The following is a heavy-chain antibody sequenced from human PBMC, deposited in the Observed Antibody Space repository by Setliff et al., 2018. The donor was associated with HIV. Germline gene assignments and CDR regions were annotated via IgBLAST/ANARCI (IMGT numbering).Heavy chain of an antibody. CDR3: AKETLAARGTLWHYYYMDV. J-gene: IGHJ6*02. V-gene: IGHV3-30*02. D-gene: IGHD6-13*01. Sequence: PGGSLRLSCAASGFTFSSYGMHWVRQAPGKGLEWVAFIRYDGSNKYYADSVKGRFTISRDNSKNTLYLQMNSLRAEDTAVYYCAKETLAARGTLWHYYYMDVWGQGTTVTVSS. CDR1: GFTFSSYG. CDR2: IRYDGSNK.